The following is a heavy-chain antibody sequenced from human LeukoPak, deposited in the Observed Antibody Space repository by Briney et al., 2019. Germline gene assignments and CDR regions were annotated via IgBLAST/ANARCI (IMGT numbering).Heavy chain of an antibody. J-gene: IGHJ4*02. CDR2: IYTSGST. V-gene: IGHV4-61*02. D-gene: IGHD4-11*01. CDR3: ARHGGLGVTTSPHFDY. Sequence: SETLSHTCTVPGGSISSGSYYWSWIRQPAGKGLEWIGRIYTSGSTNYNPSLKSRVTISVDTSKNQFSLKLSSVTAADTAVYYCARHGGLGVTTSPHFDYWGQGTLVTVSS. CDR1: GGSISSGSYY.